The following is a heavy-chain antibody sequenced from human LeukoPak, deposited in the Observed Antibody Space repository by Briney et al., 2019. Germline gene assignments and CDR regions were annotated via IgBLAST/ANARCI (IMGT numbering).Heavy chain of an antibody. V-gene: IGHV3-33*01. Sequence: PGGSLRLSRAGSGFIFSNYGMHWVRQPPGKGLEWVALIWYNGIKKYYADSVKGRFTISRDNSQSTLYLQMNSLRAEDSAVYYCVREPQPYYFDSWGQGTLVTVSS. CDR2: IWYNGIKK. CDR1: GFIFSNYG. CDR3: VREPQPYYFDS. D-gene: IGHD6-13*01. J-gene: IGHJ4*02.